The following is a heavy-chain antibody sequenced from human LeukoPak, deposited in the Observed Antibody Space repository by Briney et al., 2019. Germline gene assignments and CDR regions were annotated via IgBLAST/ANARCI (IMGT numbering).Heavy chain of an antibody. D-gene: IGHD6-13*01. CDR3: ARGSGIAAAGTHDY. Sequence: PSETLSLTCAVYGGSFRGYYWSWICQPPGKGLEWIGEINHSGSTNYNPSLKSRVTISVDTSKNQFSLKLSSVTAADTAVYYCARGSGIAAAGTHDYWGQGTLVTVSS. CDR1: GGSFRGYY. V-gene: IGHV4-34*01. CDR2: INHSGST. J-gene: IGHJ4*02.